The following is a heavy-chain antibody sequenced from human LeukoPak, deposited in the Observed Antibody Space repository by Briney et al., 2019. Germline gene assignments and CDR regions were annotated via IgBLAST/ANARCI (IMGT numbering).Heavy chain of an antibody. Sequence: GGSLRLSCAASGFTFDDYGMSWGRQAPGKGREWVSGINWNGGSTGYADSVKGRFTISRDNAKNSLYLQMNSLRAEDTALYYCAKNWNDGGGYFDYWGQGTLVTVSS. D-gene: IGHD1-1*01. J-gene: IGHJ4*02. CDR1: GFTFDDYG. V-gene: IGHV3-20*04. CDR2: INWNGGST. CDR3: AKNWNDGGGYFDY.